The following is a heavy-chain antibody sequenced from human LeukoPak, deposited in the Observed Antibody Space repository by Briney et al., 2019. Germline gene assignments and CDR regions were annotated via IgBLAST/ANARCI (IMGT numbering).Heavy chain of an antibody. CDR1: GFTFNKYA. CDR3: AKDPYGTRYFDY. V-gene: IGHV3-23*01. D-gene: IGHD2-2*01. Sequence: GGSLRLSCAASGFTFNKYAMSWVRQAPGKGLEWVSSLSGSGGDTYYAESVKGRFTISRDNSKNTVYLEMNSLRAEDTAVYYCAKDPYGTRYFDYWGQGTLDTVSS. CDR2: LSGSGGDT. J-gene: IGHJ4*02.